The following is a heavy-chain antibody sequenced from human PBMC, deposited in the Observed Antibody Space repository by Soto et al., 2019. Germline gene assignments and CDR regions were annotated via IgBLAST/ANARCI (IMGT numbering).Heavy chain of an antibody. D-gene: IGHD6-13*01. CDR1: GFTFSSYT. CDR3: AKSWGDY. J-gene: IGHJ4*02. V-gene: IGHV3-23*01. Sequence: EVQLLESGGGLVQPGGSLRLSCAASGFTFSSYTMSWVRQGPGKGLEWVSGISSSGGSTVYADSVKGRCTISRDNFKNTLYLQMNRLRAEDTAVYYCAKSWGDYWGQGTPVTVSS. CDR2: ISSSGGST.